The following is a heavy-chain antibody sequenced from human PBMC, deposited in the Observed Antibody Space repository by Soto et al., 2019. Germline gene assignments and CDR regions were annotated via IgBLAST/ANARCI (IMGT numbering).Heavy chain of an antibody. Sequence: EVQLVESGGGLVQPGGSLRISCTASGFSLSNYEMNWVRQAPGQGLQWVSYINGRGTSTYYADSVEGRFTISRDNAKNSLYLQMNSLRAEDTGAYYCARDRGAVAAWGQGTQVTVSS. CDR3: ARDRGAVAA. J-gene: IGHJ5*02. V-gene: IGHV3-48*03. CDR2: INGRGTST. CDR1: GFSLSNYE. D-gene: IGHD6-19*01.